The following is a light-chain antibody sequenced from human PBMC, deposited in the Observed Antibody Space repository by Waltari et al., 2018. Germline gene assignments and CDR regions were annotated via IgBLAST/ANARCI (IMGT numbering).Light chain of an antibody. CDR1: QVINSA. CDR3: QQFKSYPRT. CDR2: DAS. Sequence: AIQLTQSPSSLSASVGDRVTITCRASQVINSALAWYQQKPGKPPKLLICDASSLESGVPSRFSGSGSRTDFTLTISSLQPEDFATYYCQQFKSYPRTFGQGTRLE. V-gene: IGKV1-13*02. J-gene: IGKJ5*01.